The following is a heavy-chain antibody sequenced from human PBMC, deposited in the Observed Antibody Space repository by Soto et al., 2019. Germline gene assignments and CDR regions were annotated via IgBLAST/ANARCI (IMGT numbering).Heavy chain of an antibody. Sequence: GGSLRLSCAGSGFAFSNYAMNWVRQAPGKGLECVSSISSSGGGTYYSDSVEGRFTISRDNSKDTLYLQMNSVRAEDTGVYYCARDRGNYYGSGSFRAFDIWGQGTVVTVSS. CDR2: ISSSGGGT. J-gene: IGHJ3*02. V-gene: IGHV3-23*01. D-gene: IGHD3-10*01. CDR1: GFAFSNYA. CDR3: ARDRGNYYGSGSFRAFDI.